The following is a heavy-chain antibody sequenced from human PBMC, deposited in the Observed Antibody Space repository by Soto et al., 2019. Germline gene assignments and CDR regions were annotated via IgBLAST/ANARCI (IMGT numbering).Heavy chain of an antibody. CDR1: GGSFSGYY. J-gene: IGHJ5*02. CDR2: INHSGST. V-gene: IGHV4-34*01. CDR3: ATLPPRIVVVKTEIPT. Sequence: SETLSLTCAVYGGSFSGYYWSWIRQPPGKGLEWIGEINHSGSTNYNLSLKSRVTISVDKSKNQFSLELRAVTAADTAVYYCATLPPRIVVVKTEIPTWGQGTLVTVSS. D-gene: IGHD2-15*01.